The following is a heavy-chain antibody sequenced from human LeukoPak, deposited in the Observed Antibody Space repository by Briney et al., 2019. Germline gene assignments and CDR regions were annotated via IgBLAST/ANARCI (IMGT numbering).Heavy chain of an antibody. D-gene: IGHD3-10*01. J-gene: IGHJ4*02. CDR3: AKDQAHYYYGSGSYGGDY. CDR1: GFTFSSYG. V-gene: IGHV3-30*02. CDR2: IRYDGSNK. Sequence: GGSLRLSCAASGFTFSSYGMHWVRQAPGKGLGWVAFIRYDGSNKYYADSVKGRFTISRDNSKNTLYLQMNSLRAEDTAVYYCAKDQAHYYYGSGSYGGDYWGQGTLVTVSS.